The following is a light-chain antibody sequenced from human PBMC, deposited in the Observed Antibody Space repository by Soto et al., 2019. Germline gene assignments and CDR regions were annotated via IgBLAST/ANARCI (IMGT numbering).Light chain of an antibody. Sequence: EIVLTQSPATLSLSPGERATLSCRASQSVSSYLAWYQQKPGQAPRLLISDASNRATGIPARFSGSGSGTDFTLTISSLEHEDFAVYYCQQRSNWLFTFGPGTKVDIK. V-gene: IGKV3-11*01. CDR2: DAS. CDR3: QQRSNWLFT. J-gene: IGKJ3*01. CDR1: QSVSSY.